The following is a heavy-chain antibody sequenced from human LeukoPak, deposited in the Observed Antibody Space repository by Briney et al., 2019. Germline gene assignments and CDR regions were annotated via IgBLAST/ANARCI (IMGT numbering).Heavy chain of an antibody. CDR3: ARGANLYYWYFDL. V-gene: IGHV4-59*01. Sequence: SETLSLTCTVAGGSISSFYWSCIRQPPGKGLEWIGYIYYSGSTNYNPSLKSRVTISVDTSKNQFSLKLSSVTAADTAAYYCARGANLYYWYFDLWGRGTLVTVSS. CDR1: GGSISSFY. J-gene: IGHJ2*01. CDR2: IYYSGST.